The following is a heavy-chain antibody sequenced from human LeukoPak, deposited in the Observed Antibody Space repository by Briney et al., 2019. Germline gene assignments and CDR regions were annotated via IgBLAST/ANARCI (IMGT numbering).Heavy chain of an antibody. D-gene: IGHD4-17*01. J-gene: IGHJ3*02. CDR1: GGTFSSYA. V-gene: IGHV1-69*13. CDR3: ARGGDYGDYQPSRDAFDI. Sequence: GASVKVSCKASGGTFSSYAISWVRQAPGQGLEWMGGIIPIFGTANYAQRFPGRVTITADESTSTAYMELSSLRSEDSAVYYCARGGDYGDYQPSRDAFDIWGQGTMVTVSS. CDR2: IIPIFGTA.